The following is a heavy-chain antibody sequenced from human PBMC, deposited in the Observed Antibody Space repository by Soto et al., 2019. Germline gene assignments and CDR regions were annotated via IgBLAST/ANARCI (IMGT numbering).Heavy chain of an antibody. CDR1: GFTFNTFS. Sequence: GGSLRLSCAASGFTFNTFSMNWVRQTPEKGLEWVSYITSTSSRIHYADSVKGRFTISRDNAKNSLYLQMNSLRAEDTAVYYCATAYYDILTGYYDGYFDYWGQGTLVTVSS. J-gene: IGHJ4*02. D-gene: IGHD3-9*01. V-gene: IGHV3-48*01. CDR3: ATAYYDILTGYYDGYFDY. CDR2: ITSTSSRI.